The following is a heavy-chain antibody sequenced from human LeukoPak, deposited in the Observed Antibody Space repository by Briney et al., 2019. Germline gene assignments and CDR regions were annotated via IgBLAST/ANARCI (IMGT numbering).Heavy chain of an antibody. D-gene: IGHD5-24*01. CDR3: ACVEMATVPGGWFDP. CDR2: IIPIFGTA. Sequence: ASVKVSCKASGYTFTSYGISWVRQAPGQGLEWMGGIIPIFGTANYAQKFQGRVTITADKSTSTAYMELSSLRSEDTAVYYCACVEMATVPGGWFDPWGQGTLVTVSS. J-gene: IGHJ5*02. CDR1: GYTFTSYG. V-gene: IGHV1-69*06.